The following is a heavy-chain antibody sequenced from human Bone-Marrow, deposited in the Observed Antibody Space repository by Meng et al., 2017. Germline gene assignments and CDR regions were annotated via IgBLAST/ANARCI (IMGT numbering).Heavy chain of an antibody. D-gene: IGHD3-22*01. CDR2: VSSDGSSK. V-gene: IGHV3-30*01. CDR1: EFTFSNYA. J-gene: IGHJ4*02. Sequence: GESLKISCAASEFTFSNYAMHWVRQAPGMGLEWVAVVSSDGSSKDYADSVKGRFTISRDNSQNTLYLEMNSLRVEDTAVYYCTRSFYYDSTGYTQDFDYWGLGTLVTVSS. CDR3: TRSFYYDSTGYTQDFDY.